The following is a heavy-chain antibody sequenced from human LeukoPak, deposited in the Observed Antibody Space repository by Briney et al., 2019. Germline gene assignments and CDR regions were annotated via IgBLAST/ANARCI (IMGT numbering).Heavy chain of an antibody. CDR3: AKIELVVLDY. D-gene: IGHD2-15*01. CDR2: IRYDGSNK. V-gene: IGHV3-30*02. Sequence: PGGSLRLSCAASGFTFSSYGMHWVRQAPGKGLEWVAFIRYDGSNKYYADSVKGRFTISRDNSKNTLYLQMNSLRAGDTAAYYCAKIELVVLDYWGQGTLVTVSS. CDR1: GFTFSSYG. J-gene: IGHJ4*02.